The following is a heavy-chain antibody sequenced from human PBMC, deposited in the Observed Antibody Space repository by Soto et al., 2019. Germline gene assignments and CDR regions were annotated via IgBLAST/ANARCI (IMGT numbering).Heavy chain of an antibody. CDR3: ARDLVPGYTGFSDY. V-gene: IGHV1-18*01. CDR2: ISAYNGNT. CDR1: GYTFSNYG. J-gene: IGHJ4*02. D-gene: IGHD5-12*01. Sequence: GASVKVSCKTSGYTFSNYGINWVRQAPGQGLEWMGWISAYNGNTNFAQKLQGRVSLTTDTSSTTAYMELRSLTSDDTAVYYCARDLVPGYTGFSDYWGQGTPVTVSS.